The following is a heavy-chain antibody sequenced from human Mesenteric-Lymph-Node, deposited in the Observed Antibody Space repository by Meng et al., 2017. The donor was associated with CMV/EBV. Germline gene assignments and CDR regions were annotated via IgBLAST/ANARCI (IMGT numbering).Heavy chain of an antibody. CDR3: ARVSLAAAGTFWFDP. D-gene: IGHD6-13*01. V-gene: IGHV3-21*01. CDR1: GFTFSSYS. J-gene: IGHJ5*02. Sequence: EVQLVESGGGLFKPGGSLRLSCVASGFTFSSYSMNWVRQAPGKGLEWVSSISSSSSYIYYADSVKGRFTISRDNAKNSLYLQMNSLRAEDTAVYYCARVSLAAAGTFWFDPWGQGTLVTVSS. CDR2: ISSSSSYI.